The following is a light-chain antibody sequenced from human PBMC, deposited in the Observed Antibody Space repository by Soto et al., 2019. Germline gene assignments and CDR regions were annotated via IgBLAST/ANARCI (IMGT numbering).Light chain of an antibody. CDR1: QSVGST. J-gene: IGKJ4*01. CDR3: QQYDSWQQHDTWRTWRPLT. Sequence: EIVMTQSPATLSVSPGERATLSCRASQSVGSTLAWYQQRPGQAPRVLIYSASTMDTGIPARFSGSGSGTEITLTSSSLPSQDFAVYYCQQYDSWQQHDTWRTWRPLTFGVGTRVDIK. V-gene: IGKV3-15*01. CDR2: SAS.